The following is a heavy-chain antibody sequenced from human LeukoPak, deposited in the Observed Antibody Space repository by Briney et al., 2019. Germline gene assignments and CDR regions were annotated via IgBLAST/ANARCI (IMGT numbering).Heavy chain of an antibody. CDR2: IIPIFGTA. D-gene: IGHD6-6*01. CDR1: GYLFTTYG. Sequence: SVKVSCKTSGYLFTTYGISWVRQAPGQGLEWMGGIIPIFGTANYAQKFQGRVTITADESTSTAYMELSSLRSEDTAVYYCARASRGIAARNYFDYWGQGTLVTVSS. J-gene: IGHJ4*02. V-gene: IGHV1-69*13. CDR3: ARASRGIAARNYFDY.